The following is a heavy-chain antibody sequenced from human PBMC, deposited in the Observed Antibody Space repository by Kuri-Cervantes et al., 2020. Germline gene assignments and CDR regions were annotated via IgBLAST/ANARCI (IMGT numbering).Heavy chain of an antibody. V-gene: IGHV3-15*01. CDR3: ARGSPTLSFDY. D-gene: IGHD3-16*01. Sequence: GGSLRLSCAASGFIFSNAWMSWVRQAPGKGLEWVGRIQSKSEGGTTDYAAPVKGRFTISRDDSKNTLYLQMNSLRAEDTAVYYCARGSPTLSFDYWGQETLVTVSS. CDR1: GFIFSNAW. J-gene: IGHJ4*02. CDR2: IQSKSEGGTT.